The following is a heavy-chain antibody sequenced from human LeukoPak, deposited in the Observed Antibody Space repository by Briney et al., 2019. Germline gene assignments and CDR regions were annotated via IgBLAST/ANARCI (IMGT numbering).Heavy chain of an antibody. CDR3: ARGRGDY. Sequence: GGSLRLSCAASGVTFSVYWMSWVRQAPGKGLEWVASIKQDGGEEYYVDSVKGRFAISRDNAKNSLFLQMNSLRVEDTAVYYCARGRGDYWGQGTLVTVSS. CDR1: GVTFSVYW. V-gene: IGHV3-7*01. D-gene: IGHD1-26*01. CDR2: IKQDGGEE. J-gene: IGHJ4*02.